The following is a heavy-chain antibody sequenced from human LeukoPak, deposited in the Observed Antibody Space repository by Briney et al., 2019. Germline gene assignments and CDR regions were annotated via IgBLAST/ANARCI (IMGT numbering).Heavy chain of an antibody. CDR2: IYSGGST. V-gene: IGHV3-53*01. D-gene: IGHD4-17*01. CDR1: GFTVSSNY. J-gene: IGHJ5*02. CDR3: ARVGDYVWSWFDP. Sequence: QPGGSLRLSCAASGFTVSSNYMSWVRQAPGKGLEWVSVIYSGGSTYYADSVKGRFTISRDNSKNTLYLQMNSLRAEDTAVYYCARVGDYVWSWFDPWGQGTLVTVSS.